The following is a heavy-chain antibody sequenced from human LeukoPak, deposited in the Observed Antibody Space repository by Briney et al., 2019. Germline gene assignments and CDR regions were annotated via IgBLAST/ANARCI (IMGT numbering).Heavy chain of an antibody. CDR1: GGSFSDDF. CDR2: VFHDGIA. D-gene: IGHD2-2*01. CDR3: ARGVVSTSRQPKNRFDP. J-gene: IGHJ5*02. Sequence: PSETLSLTCAVYGGSFSDDFWTWIRLAPEKGLEWIGEVFHDGIANYNPSLKSRAFVSVDTSKKQFSLRLSSVTAADTAIYYCARGVVSTSRQPKNRFDPWGQGTLVTVSS. V-gene: IGHV4-34*01.